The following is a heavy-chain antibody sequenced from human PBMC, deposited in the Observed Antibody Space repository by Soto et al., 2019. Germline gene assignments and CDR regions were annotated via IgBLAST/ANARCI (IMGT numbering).Heavy chain of an antibody. CDR3: ARGGADYYYGMDV. V-gene: IGHV3-30-3*01. CDR2: ISYDGSNK. D-gene: IGHD3-16*01. CDR1: GFTFSSYA. J-gene: IGHJ6*02. Sequence: QVQLVESGGGVVQPGRSLRLSCAASGFTFSSYAMRWVRQAPGKGLEWVAVISYDGSNKYYADSVKGRFTISRDNSKNTLYLQMNSLRAEDTAVYYCARGGADYYYGMDVWGQGTTVTVSS.